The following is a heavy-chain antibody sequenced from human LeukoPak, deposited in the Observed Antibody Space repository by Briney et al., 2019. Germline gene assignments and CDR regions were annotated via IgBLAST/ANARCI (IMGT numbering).Heavy chain of an antibody. CDR2: ISSSSSYI. CDR3: ARGGDYWEAAFDI. CDR1: GFTFSSYS. D-gene: IGHD2-21*02. V-gene: IGHV3-21*01. J-gene: IGHJ3*02. Sequence: GGSLRLSCAASGFTFSSYSMNWVRQAPGKGLEWVSSISSSSSYIYSADSVKGRFTISRDNAKNSLYLQMNSLRAEDTAVYYCARGGDYWEAAFDIWGQGTMVTVSS.